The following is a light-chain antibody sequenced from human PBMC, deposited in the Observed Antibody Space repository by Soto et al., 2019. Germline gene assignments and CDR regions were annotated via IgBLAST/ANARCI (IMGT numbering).Light chain of an antibody. J-gene: IGKJ2*01. CDR1: QSISSS. CDR2: DVS. V-gene: IGKV3-11*01. CDR3: QQRGNWPFT. Sequence: EIVLTQSPATLSLSPGERTTLSCRASQSISSSLAWYQQKPGQAPLLLIYDVSNRATGIPARVSGSGSGTDFTLTISSLEPEDFAVYYGQQRGNWPFTFGQGTKLEIK.